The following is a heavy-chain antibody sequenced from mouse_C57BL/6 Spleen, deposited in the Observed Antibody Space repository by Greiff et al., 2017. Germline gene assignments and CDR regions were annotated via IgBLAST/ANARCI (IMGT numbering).Heavy chain of an antibody. CDR1: GYTFPDYE. J-gene: IGHJ2*01. CDR3: TRGRGSMYFDY. V-gene: IGHV1-15*01. D-gene: IGHD2-10*02. Sequence: VQLQQPGAELVRPGASVTLSCKASGYTFPDYEMHWVKQTPVHGLEWIGAIDPETGGTAYNQKFKGKAILTTDKSSSTAYMELRSLTSEDSAVYYCTRGRGSMYFDYWGQGTTLTVSS. CDR2: IDPETGGT.